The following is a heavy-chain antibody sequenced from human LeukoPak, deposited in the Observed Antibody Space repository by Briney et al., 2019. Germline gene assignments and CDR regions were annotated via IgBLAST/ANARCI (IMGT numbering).Heavy chain of an antibody. CDR2: IKQDGSEK. Sequence: TAGSLRLSCAASGFTFSSFWMSWVRQAPGKGLEWVAHIKQDGSEKYYVDSVKGRFTISRDNAKNSVYLQMNSLRGEDTAFYYCARGKDGDYAYLDYWGQGTLATVSS. CDR1: GFTFSSFW. V-gene: IGHV3-7*01. CDR3: ARGKDGDYAYLDY. D-gene: IGHD4-17*01. J-gene: IGHJ4*02.